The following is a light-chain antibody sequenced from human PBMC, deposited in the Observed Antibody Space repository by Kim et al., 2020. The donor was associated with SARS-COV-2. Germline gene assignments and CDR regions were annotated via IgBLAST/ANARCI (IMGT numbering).Light chain of an antibody. Sequence: SYELTQPTSVSVSPGQTASITCSGDKLGDKYACWYQQKPGQSPVLVIYQDSKRPSGIPERLSGSNSGNTATLTISGTQAMDEADYYCQAWDSSTVVFGGGTQLTVL. CDR1: KLGDKY. CDR2: QDS. CDR3: QAWDSSTVV. V-gene: IGLV3-1*01. J-gene: IGLJ2*01.